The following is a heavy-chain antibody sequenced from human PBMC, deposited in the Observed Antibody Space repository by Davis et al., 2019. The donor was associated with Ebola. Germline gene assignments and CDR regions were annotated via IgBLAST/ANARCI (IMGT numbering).Heavy chain of an antibody. CDR1: GFTFSRYG. Sequence: GGSLRLSCAASGFTFSRYGMHWVRQAPGKGLEWVAVIWYDGTNKYYADSVKGRFTISRDNSKNTLYLQMNSLRAEDTAVYYCARDGSYSNLDYWGQGTLVTVSS. V-gene: IGHV3-33*01. D-gene: IGHD4-11*01. CDR3: ARDGSYSNLDY. J-gene: IGHJ4*02. CDR2: IWYDGTNK.